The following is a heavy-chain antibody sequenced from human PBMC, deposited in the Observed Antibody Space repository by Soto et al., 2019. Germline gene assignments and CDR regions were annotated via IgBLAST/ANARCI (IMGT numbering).Heavy chain of an antibody. CDR1: GGSFSGYY. D-gene: IGHD2-15*01. Sequence: PSETLSLTCAVYGGSFSGYYWSWIRQPPGKGLEWIGEINRSGSTNYNPSLKSRVTISVDTSKNQFSLKLSSVTAADTAVYYCARQAVVWFDPWGQGTLVTVSS. CDR2: INRSGST. V-gene: IGHV4-34*01. CDR3: ARQAVVWFDP. J-gene: IGHJ5*02.